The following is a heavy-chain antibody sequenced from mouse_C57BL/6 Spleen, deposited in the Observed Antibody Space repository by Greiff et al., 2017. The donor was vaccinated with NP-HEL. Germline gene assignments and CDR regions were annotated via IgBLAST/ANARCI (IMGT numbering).Heavy chain of an antibody. D-gene: IGHD1-1*01. J-gene: IGHJ3*01. Sequence: EVKLVESGEGLVKPGGSLKLSCAASGFTFSSYAMSWVRQTPEKRLEWVAYISSGGDYIYYADTVKGRFTISRDNARNTLYLQMSSLKSEDTAMYYCKSPIYYYGSSPAWFAYWGQGTLVTVSA. CDR3: KSPIYYYGSSPAWFAY. CDR2: ISSGGDYI. CDR1: GFTFSSYA. V-gene: IGHV5-9-1*02.